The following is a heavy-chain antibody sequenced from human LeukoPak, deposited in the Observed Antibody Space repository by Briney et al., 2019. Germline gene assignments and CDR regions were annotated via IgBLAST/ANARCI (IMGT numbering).Heavy chain of an antibody. J-gene: IGHJ4*02. CDR3: ARYDSGEFDY. CDR1: GGSISSSSYY. D-gene: IGHD3-10*01. CDR2: IYYSGST. V-gene: IGHV4-39*01. Sequence: SETLSLTCTVSGGSISSSSYYWGWIRQPPGRGLEWIGNIYYSGSTYYNPSLKSRVTISGDTPKNQFSLQLSSVTAADTAVYSSARYDSGEFDYWGQGTLVIVSS.